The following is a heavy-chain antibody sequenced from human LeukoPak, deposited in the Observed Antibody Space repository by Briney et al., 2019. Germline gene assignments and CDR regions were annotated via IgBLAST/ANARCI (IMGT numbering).Heavy chain of an antibody. CDR3: ARRHLRGNTLRGGHHLDP. D-gene: IGHD1-14*01. Sequence: GTSLRLSCSTSGFTFNSHGFHWVRQAPGKGLEWVAAISDDGLNTFYIDSVKGRFTISRDGSKNAVSLQMTSLRSEDTAMYYCARRHLRGNTLRGGHHLDPWGLGTLVAVSS. J-gene: IGHJ5*02. CDR2: ISDDGLNT. CDR1: GFTFNSHG. V-gene: IGHV3-30*03.